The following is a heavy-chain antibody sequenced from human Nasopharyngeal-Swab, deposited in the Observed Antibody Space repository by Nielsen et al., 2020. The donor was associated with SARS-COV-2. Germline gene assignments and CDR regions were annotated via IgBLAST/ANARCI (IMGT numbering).Heavy chain of an antibody. CDR2: ISYDGSSK. CDR1: GFTFSSYG. J-gene: IGHJ4*02. D-gene: IGHD2-21*02. V-gene: IGHV3-30*03. CDR3: ARGHNTYCGGDCYSLAPDY. Sequence: GESLKISCAASGFTFSSYGMHWVRQAPGKGLEWVAVISYDGSSKYYADSVKGRFTISRDNSKNTLYLQMNSLRAEDTAVYYCARGHNTYCGGDCYSLAPDYWGQGTLVTVSS.